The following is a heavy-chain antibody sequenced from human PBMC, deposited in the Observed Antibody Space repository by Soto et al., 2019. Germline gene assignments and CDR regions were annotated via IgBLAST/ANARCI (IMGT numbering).Heavy chain of an antibody. CDR2: ISGSGGST. J-gene: IGHJ4*02. V-gene: IGHV3-23*01. D-gene: IGHD3-10*01. Sequence: EVQLLESGGGLVQPGGSLRLSCAASGFTFSSYAMSWVRQAPGKGLEWVSAISGSGGSTYYADSVKGRFTISRDNSKNTLYLQMNSLRAEDTAVYYCAKDYGSGSYYTWGGDSVDYWRQGTLITVSS. CDR1: GFTFSSYA. CDR3: AKDYGSGSYYTWGGDSVDY.